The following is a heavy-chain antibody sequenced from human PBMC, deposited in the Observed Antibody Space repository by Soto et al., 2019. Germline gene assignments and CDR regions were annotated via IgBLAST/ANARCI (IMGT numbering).Heavy chain of an antibody. V-gene: IGHV3-30-3*01. CDR2: ISYDGSNK. Sequence: QVQLVESGGGVVQPGRSLRLSCAASGFTFSSYAMHWVRQAPGKGLEWVAVISYDGSNKYYADSVKGRFTISRDNSKNTLYLQMNSLRAEDTAVYYCARDGTHKRGSYSWWFDPWGQGTLVTVSS. D-gene: IGHD3-16*01. CDR3: ARDGTHKRGSYSWWFDP. J-gene: IGHJ5*02. CDR1: GFTFSSYA.